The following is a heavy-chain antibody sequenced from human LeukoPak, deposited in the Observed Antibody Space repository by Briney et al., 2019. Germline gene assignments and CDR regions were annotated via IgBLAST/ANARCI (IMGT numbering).Heavy chain of an antibody. Sequence: PGGSLRLSCVVSGFTVTNARMNWVRQAAGGGLEWIGRIESKSDGGTTDYAAPVKGRFTISRDDSKNTVFLHMNSPKIEDTAVYFCATVPGITAFGEVVDYWGQGTLVTISS. D-gene: IGHD3-3*01. CDR3: ATVPGITAFGEVVDY. V-gene: IGHV3-15*04. CDR2: IESKSDGGTT. J-gene: IGHJ4*02. CDR1: GFTVTNAR.